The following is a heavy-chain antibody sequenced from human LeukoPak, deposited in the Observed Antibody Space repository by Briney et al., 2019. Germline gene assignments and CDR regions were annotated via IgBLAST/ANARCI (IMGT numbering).Heavy chain of an antibody. J-gene: IGHJ4*02. D-gene: IGHD6-13*01. CDR2: ISGSGGST. Sequence: RGSLRLSCAASGFTFSSYAMSWVRQAPGKGLEWVSAISGSGGSTYYADSVKGRFTISRDNSKNTLYLQMNSLRAEDTAVYYCAKSMRIAAAGTGVDYWGQGTLVTVSS. V-gene: IGHV3-23*01. CDR3: AKSMRIAAAGTGVDY. CDR1: GFTFSSYA.